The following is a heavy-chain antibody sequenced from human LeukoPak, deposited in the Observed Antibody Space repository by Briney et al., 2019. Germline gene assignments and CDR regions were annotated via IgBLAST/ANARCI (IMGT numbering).Heavy chain of an antibody. D-gene: IGHD3-3*01. CDR3: ARDEIFGVGTHFDY. Sequence: ASVKVSCKASGYTFTSYAMHWVRQAPGQRLEWMGWISVYNVNTNYAQKFQGRVTMTRGTSTNTVYMELTSLTSDDTAVYFCARDEIFGVGTHFDYWGQGTLVIVSS. CDR2: ISVYNVNT. J-gene: IGHJ4*02. CDR1: GYTFTSYA. V-gene: IGHV1-3*01.